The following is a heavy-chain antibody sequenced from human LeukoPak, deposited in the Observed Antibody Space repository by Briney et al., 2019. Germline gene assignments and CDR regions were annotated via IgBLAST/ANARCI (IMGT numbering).Heavy chain of an antibody. D-gene: IGHD1-1*01. CDR1: GGSISSYY. CDR2: IYYSGST. Sequence: SETLSLTCTVSGGSISSYYWSWIRQPPGKGLEWIGYIYYSGSTSYNPSLKSRVPISVDQSKNQFSLKLRSVTAADPAVYYCARTRLENWFDPWGQGTLVSVSS. V-gene: IGHV4-59*01. J-gene: IGHJ5*02. CDR3: ARTRLENWFDP.